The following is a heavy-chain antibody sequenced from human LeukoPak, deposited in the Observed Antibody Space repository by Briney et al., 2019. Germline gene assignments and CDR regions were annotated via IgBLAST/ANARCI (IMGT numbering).Heavy chain of an antibody. CDR3: AKNGDRGAYCSGGTCYPYYYYYMDV. V-gene: IGHV3-23*01. J-gene: IGHJ6*03. CDR2: ISSTGGTT. CDR1: GLTFSNYG. D-gene: IGHD2-15*01. Sequence: QTWGSLRLSCVASGLTFSNYGISWVREAPGKGLECVSAISSTGGTTYYADSVKGHFTISRDNSKTTVYLQMNSLSAEDTAVYYCAKNGDRGAYCSGGTCYPYYYYYMDVWGKGTTVTISS.